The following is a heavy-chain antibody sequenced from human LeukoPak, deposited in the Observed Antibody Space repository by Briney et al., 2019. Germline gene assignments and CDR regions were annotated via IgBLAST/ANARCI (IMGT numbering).Heavy chain of an antibody. D-gene: IGHD3-10*01. CDR2: IYPGDSDT. CDR1: GYTFASYW. Sequence: GESLKISCKGSGYTFASYWIAWVRQMPGQGLEWMGIIYPGDSDTRYSPSFQGQVTISADKSISTAYLQWSSLKASDTAMYYCARRLRSSYYLSDYFDYWGQGTLVTVSS. CDR3: ARRLRSSYYLSDYFDY. V-gene: IGHV5-51*01. J-gene: IGHJ4*02.